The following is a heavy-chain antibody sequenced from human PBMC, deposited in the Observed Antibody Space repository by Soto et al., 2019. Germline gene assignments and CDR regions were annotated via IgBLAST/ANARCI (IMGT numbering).Heavy chain of an antibody. Sequence: LRLSCTTSGFSFASFAMTWVRQAPGKGLEWVATISGSDGKTYYADSVKGRFSISRDTPRNTLYLQMNSLRADDTAIYYCAKWSYLDYWGQGTRVTVSS. CDR3: AKWSYLDY. CDR2: ISGSDGKT. CDR1: GFSFASFA. D-gene: IGHD3-3*01. J-gene: IGHJ4*02. V-gene: IGHV3-23*01.